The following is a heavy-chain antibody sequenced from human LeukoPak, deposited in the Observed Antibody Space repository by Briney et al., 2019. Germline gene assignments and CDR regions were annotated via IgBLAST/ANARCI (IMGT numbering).Heavy chain of an antibody. Sequence: ASVKVSCKVSGYTLTELSMHWVRQAPGKGLEWMGGFDPEDGETIYAQKFQGRVTMTEDTSTDTAYMELSSLRSEDTAVYYCATNPPYCGGDCYFDYWGQGTLVTVSS. D-gene: IGHD2-21*02. CDR1: GYTLTELS. J-gene: IGHJ4*02. V-gene: IGHV1-24*01. CDR2: FDPEDGET. CDR3: ATNPPYCGGDCYFDY.